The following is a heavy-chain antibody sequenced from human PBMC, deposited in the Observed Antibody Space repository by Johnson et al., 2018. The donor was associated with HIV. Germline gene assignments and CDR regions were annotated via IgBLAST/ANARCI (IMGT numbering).Heavy chain of an antibody. Sequence: EVQLVESGGGVVQPGGSLRLSCAASGFTFSSYCMHWVRQAPGKGLEWVAGIRRDSGSVDYADSVKGRFTISRDNAKNSLYLQMTSLRAEDSAVYYCARGKYGDCGRDAFDIWGQGTMVTVSS. CDR2: IRRDSGSV. CDR1: GFTFSSYC. D-gene: IGHD4-17*01. J-gene: IGHJ3*02. V-gene: IGHV3-7*04. CDR3: ARGKYGDCGRDAFDI.